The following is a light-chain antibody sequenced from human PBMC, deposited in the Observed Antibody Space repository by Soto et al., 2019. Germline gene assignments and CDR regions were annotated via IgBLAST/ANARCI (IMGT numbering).Light chain of an antibody. J-gene: IGLJ1*01. Sequence: QSVLAQPASVSGSLGQSITISCTGTSSDVGGSNYVSWYQQFPGKAPKLMISDVTNRPSGVSNRFSGSKSGNTASLTISGLQAEDEADYYCSSYTSSNSNVFGTGTKVTVL. CDR1: SSDVGGSNY. CDR2: DVT. V-gene: IGLV2-14*01. CDR3: SSYTSSNSNV.